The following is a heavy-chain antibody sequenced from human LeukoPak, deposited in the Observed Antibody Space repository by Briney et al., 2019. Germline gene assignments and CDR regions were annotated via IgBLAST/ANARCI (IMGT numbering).Heavy chain of an antibody. J-gene: IGHJ5*02. Sequence: ASVKVSCKASGGTFSSYAISWVRQATGQGLEWMGWMNPNSGNTGYAQKFQGRVTITRNTSISTAYMVLSSLRSEDTAVYYCARGRVLRFLEWLPRSNWFDPWGQGTLVTVSS. D-gene: IGHD3-3*01. CDR1: GGTFSSYA. CDR2: MNPNSGNT. V-gene: IGHV1-8*03. CDR3: ARGRVLRFLEWLPRSNWFDP.